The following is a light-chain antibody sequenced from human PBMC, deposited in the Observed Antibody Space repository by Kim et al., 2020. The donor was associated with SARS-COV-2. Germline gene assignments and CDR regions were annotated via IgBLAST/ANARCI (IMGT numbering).Light chain of an antibody. CDR3: QQYYSTPIT. J-gene: IGKJ5*01. CDR2: WAS. V-gene: IGKV4-1*01. CDR1: QSVLYSSNNKNY. Sequence: ATINCKSSQSVLYSSNNKNYLAWYQQKPGQPPKLLIYWASTRESGVPDRFSGRGSGTDFTLTISSLQAEDVAVYYCQQYYSTPITFGQGTRLEIK.